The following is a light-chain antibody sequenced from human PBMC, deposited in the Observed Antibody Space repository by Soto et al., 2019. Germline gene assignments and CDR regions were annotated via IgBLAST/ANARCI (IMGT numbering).Light chain of an antibody. CDR3: AAWDDTLSGSWV. Sequence: QSVLTQPPSASGTPGQRVAISCSGSSSNIGSNYVYWYQQLPGTAPKLLIYKNNQRPSGVPARFTASKSGTSASLAISGLRSEDEADYYCAAWDDTLSGSWVFGGGTKLTVL. CDR1: SSNIGSNY. J-gene: IGLJ3*02. V-gene: IGLV1-47*01. CDR2: KNN.